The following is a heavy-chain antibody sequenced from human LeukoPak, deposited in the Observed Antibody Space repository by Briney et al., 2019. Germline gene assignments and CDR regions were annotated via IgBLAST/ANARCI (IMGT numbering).Heavy chain of an antibody. CDR2: INHSGST. CDR3: ARSYTSSWRSPFDY. D-gene: IGHD6-13*01. Sequence: SETLSLTCAVYGGSFSGYYWSWIRQPPGKGLEWIGEINHSGSTNYNPSLKSRVTISVDTSKNQFSLKLSSVTAADTAVYYCARSYTSSWRSPFDYWGQGILVTVSS. CDR1: GGSFSGYY. J-gene: IGHJ4*02. V-gene: IGHV4-34*01.